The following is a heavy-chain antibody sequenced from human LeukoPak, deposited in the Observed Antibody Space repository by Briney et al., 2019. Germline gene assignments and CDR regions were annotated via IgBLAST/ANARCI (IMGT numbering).Heavy chain of an antibody. J-gene: IGHJ4*02. Sequence: GGSLRLSCAASGFTFDDYAMHWVRQAPGKGLEWVSGISWNSGSIGYADSVKGRFTISRDNAKNSLYLQMNSLRAEDTALYYCAKVRPSSSWYDGFDYWGQGTLVTVSP. CDR2: ISWNSGSI. CDR3: AKVRPSSSWYDGFDY. CDR1: GFTFDDYA. V-gene: IGHV3-9*01. D-gene: IGHD6-13*01.